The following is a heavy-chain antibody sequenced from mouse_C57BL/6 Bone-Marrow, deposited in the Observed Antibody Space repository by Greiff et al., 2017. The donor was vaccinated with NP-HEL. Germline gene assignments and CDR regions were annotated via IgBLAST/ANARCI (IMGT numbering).Heavy chain of an antibody. CDR2: INPNYGGT. D-gene: IGHD2-4*01. Sequence: EVQLQQSGPELVKPGASVKISCKASGYTFTDYYMNWVKQSHGKSLEWIGVINPNYGGTSYNQTFTGKATLTVDQSSSTAYMELRSLTSEDSEDYYSARRDDYDGRGFAYWGQGTLVTVSA. CDR1: GYTFTDYY. J-gene: IGHJ3*01. CDR3: ARRDDYDGRGFAY. V-gene: IGHV1-26*01.